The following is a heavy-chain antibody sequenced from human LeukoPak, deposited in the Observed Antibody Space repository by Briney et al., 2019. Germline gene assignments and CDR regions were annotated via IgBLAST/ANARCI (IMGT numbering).Heavy chain of an antibody. CDR1: GGSFSGYY. V-gene: IGHV4-34*01. Sequence: PSETLSLTCAVYGGSFSGYYWSWIRQPPGKGLEWIGEINHSGSTNNNPSLKSRITISIDTSKNQLSLKLSSVIAADTAVYYCASRRGSSSWYGGWFDPWGHGTLVTVSS. CDR2: INHSGST. J-gene: IGHJ5*02. CDR3: ASRRGSSSWYGGWFDP. D-gene: IGHD6-13*01.